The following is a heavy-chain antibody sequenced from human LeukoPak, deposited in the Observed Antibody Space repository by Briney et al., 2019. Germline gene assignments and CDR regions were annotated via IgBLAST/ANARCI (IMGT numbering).Heavy chain of an antibody. CDR3: ARDQNYYVISGYYGIDC. Sequence: GASVKVSCKASGYTFTGYYMHWVRQAPGQGLEWMGWINPNSGGTNYAQKFQDRVTMTRDTSISTAYMELSRLRSDDTAVYYCARDQNYYVISGYYGIDCWGQGTLVTVSS. J-gene: IGHJ4*02. CDR2: INPNSGGT. V-gene: IGHV1-2*02. CDR1: GYTFTGYY. D-gene: IGHD3-22*01.